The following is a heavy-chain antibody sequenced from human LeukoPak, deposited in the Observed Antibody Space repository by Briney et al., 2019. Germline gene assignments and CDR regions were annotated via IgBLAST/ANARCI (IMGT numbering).Heavy chain of an antibody. J-gene: IGHJ4*02. CDR1: GGSFSGYY. D-gene: IGHD3-10*01. CDR3: ASPIYYYGSGSFAY. CDR2: INHSGST. Sequence: PSETLSLTCTASGGSFSGYYWSWIRQPPGKGLEWIGEINHSGSTNYNPSLKSRVTISGDTSKNQCSLKLSSVTAADTAVYYCASPIYYYGSGSFAYWGQGTLVTVSS. V-gene: IGHV4-34*01.